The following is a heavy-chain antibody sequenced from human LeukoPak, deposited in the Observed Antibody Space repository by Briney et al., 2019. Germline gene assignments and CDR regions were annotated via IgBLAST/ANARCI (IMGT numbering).Heavy chain of an antibody. CDR2: IYYSGST. V-gene: IGHV4-39*01. D-gene: IGHD2-21*01. Sequence: SETLSLICTVSGGSISSSSYYWGWIRQPPGKVLELIGSIYYSGSTYYNPSLKSRVTISVDTSKNQFSLKLSSVTAADTAVYYCARAYCGGDCYLNWFDPWGQGTLVTVSS. J-gene: IGHJ5*02. CDR3: ARAYCGGDCYLNWFDP. CDR1: GGSISSSSYY.